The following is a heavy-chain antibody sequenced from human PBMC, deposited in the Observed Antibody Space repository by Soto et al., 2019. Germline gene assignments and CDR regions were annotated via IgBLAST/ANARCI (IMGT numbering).Heavy chain of an antibody. Sequence: SETLSLTCTVSGGSISSSSYYWGWIRQPPGKGLEWIGSIYYSGSTYYNPSLKSRVTISVDTSKNQFSLKLSSVTAADTAVYYCVRLAYNWLWGFDPSGPGTLVSVST. CDR2: IYYSGST. D-gene: IGHD1-1*01. V-gene: IGHV4-39*01. J-gene: IGHJ5*02. CDR1: GGSISSSSYY. CDR3: VRLAYNWLWGFDP.